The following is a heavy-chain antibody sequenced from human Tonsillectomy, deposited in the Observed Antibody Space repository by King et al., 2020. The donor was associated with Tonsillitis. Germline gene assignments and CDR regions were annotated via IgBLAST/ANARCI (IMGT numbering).Heavy chain of an antibody. Sequence: VQLVESGAEVKKSGSSVKVSCKASGGTFSSYAINWVRQAPGQGLEWMGGIIPIFGTANYVQKFQGRVTIPADESTSTVYMEMSSLRYEDTAVYYCARGPGYCSGGSCYLIDFWGQGTLVTVSS. CDR3: ARGPGYCSGGSCYLIDF. D-gene: IGHD2-15*01. CDR2: IIPIFGTA. CDR1: GGTFSSYA. V-gene: IGHV1-69*01. J-gene: IGHJ4*02.